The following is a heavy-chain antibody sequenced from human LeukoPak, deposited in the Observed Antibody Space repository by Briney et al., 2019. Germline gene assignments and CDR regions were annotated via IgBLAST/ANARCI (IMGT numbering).Heavy chain of an antibody. CDR2: ISSNGGGT. Sequence: GGSLRLSCAASGFTFSSYAMYWVRQAPGKGLEYVSAISSNGGGTYGSYVKGRFTISRDNSKNTLYLQMGSLRAEDMAVYYCARDASPGRTVTTSQYFYYYYYMDVWGKGTTVTVSS. D-gene: IGHD4-17*01. CDR3: ARDASPGRTVTTSQYFYYYYYMDV. J-gene: IGHJ6*03. CDR1: GFTFSSYA. V-gene: IGHV3-64*01.